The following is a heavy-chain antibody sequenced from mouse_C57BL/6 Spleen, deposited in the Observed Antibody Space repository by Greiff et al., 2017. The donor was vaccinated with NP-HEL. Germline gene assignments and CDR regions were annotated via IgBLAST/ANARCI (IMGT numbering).Heavy chain of an antibody. J-gene: IGHJ1*03. D-gene: IGHD1-1*01. Sequence: VQLQQSGPELVKPGASVKISCKASGYAFSSSWMNWVKQRPGKGLEWIGRIYPGDGDTNYNGKFKGKATLTADKSSSTAYMQLSSLTSEDSAVYFCATYYYGSSYAYFDVWGTGTTVTVSS. V-gene: IGHV1-82*01. CDR3: ATYYYGSSYAYFDV. CDR2: IYPGDGDT. CDR1: GYAFSSSW.